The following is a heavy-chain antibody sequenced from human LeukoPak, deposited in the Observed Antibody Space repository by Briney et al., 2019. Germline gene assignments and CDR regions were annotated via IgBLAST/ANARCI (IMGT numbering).Heavy chain of an antibody. CDR2: ISYSGNT. V-gene: IGHV4-39*01. J-gene: IGHJ3*02. CDR3: ARHCCSGPAKRVFDI. CDR1: GGSIISSDYH. D-gene: IGHD2-15*01. Sequence: PSETLSLTCTVSGGSIISSDYHWGWVRQPPGKGLEWIGTISYSGNTDYNPSLRSRVTISVDTSNNQFSLRLGSVTAADAAVYHCARHCCSGPAKRVFDIWGQGTMVTVSS.